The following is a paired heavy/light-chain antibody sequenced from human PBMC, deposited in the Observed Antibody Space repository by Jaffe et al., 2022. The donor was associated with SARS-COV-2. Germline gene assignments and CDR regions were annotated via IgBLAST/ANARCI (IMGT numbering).Heavy chain of an antibody. V-gene: IGHV3-9*01. CDR2: ISWNSGSI. CDR1: GFTFDDYA. Sequence: EVQLVESGGGLVQPGRSLRLSCAASGFTFDDYAMHWVRQAPGKGLEWVSGISWNSGSIGYADSVKGRFTISRDNAKNSLYLQMNSLRAEDTALYYCAKDKTTFRRIAAAGTSFDYWGQGTLVTVSS. CDR3: AKDKTTFRRIAAAGTSFDY. J-gene: IGHJ4*02. D-gene: IGHD6-13*01.
Light chain of an antibody. J-gene: IGKJ4*01. V-gene: IGKV2-28*01. CDR3: MQALQTPL. CDR2: LGS. Sequence: DIVMTQSPLSLPVTPGEPASISCRSSQSLLHSNGYNYLDWYLQKPGQSPQLLIYLGSNRASGVPDRFSGSGSGTDFTLKISRVEAEDVGVYYCMQALQTPLFGGGTKVEIK. CDR1: QSLLHSNGYNY.